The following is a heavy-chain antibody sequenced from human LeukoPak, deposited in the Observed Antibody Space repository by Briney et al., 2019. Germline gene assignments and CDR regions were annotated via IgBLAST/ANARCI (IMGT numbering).Heavy chain of an antibody. J-gene: IGHJ3*02. CDR1: GGTFSSYA. CDR2: IIPIFGTA. V-gene: IGHV1-69*13. CDR3: ARGYYYDSSGYYSQVEDAFDI. Sequence: ASVKVSCKASGGTFSSYAISWVRQAPGQGLEWMGGIIPIFGTANYAQKFQGRVTITADESTSTAYMELSSLRSEDTAVYYCARGYYYDSSGYYSQVEDAFDIWGQGTMVTVSS. D-gene: IGHD3-22*01.